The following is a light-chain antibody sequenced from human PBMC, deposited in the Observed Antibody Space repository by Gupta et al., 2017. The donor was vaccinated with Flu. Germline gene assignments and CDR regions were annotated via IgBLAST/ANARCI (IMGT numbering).Light chain of an antibody. CDR1: QTINRY. CDR2: SAS. CDR3: QQRRYGLT. J-gene: IGKJ4*01. Sequence: EVLLTQFPATLSLSPGDRANLSCWASQTINRYLAWYQQRPGQAPRLLIHSASSRATGIPARFSGRWSGADYTLTITSVAPEEVATYYCQQRRYGLTFGGGTKVEIK. V-gene: IGKV3-11*01.